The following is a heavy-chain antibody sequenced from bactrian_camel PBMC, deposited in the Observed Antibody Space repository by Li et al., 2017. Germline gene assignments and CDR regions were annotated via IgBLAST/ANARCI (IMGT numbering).Heavy chain of an antibody. J-gene: IGHJ6*01. CDR2: MYTGGRAT. D-gene: IGHD6*01. V-gene: IGHV3S28*01. CDR3: AADHMLACSWTIVDFGY. Sequence: QLVESGGGSVQAGGTLRLSCIVSGYTYSPYCVGWFRQTLGNEREGVATMYTGGRATYYADAVQGRFTISQDKAKNTPYLQMNSLKPEDTAMYYCAADHMLACSWTIVDFGYWGQGTQVTV. CDR1: GYTYSPYC.